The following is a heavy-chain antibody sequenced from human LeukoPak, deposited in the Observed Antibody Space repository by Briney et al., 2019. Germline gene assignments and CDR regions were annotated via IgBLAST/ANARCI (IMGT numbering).Heavy chain of an antibody. Sequence: QPWGSLRLSCAASGFTFSSYWMSWVRQAPGKGLGWVANIKQDGSEKYYVDSVKGRFTISRDNAKNSLYLQMNSLRAEDTAVYYCASFIARYAFDIWGQGTMVTVSS. V-gene: IGHV3-7*01. CDR2: IKQDGSEK. J-gene: IGHJ3*02. CDR3: ASFIARYAFDI. CDR1: GFTFSSYW. D-gene: IGHD6-13*01.